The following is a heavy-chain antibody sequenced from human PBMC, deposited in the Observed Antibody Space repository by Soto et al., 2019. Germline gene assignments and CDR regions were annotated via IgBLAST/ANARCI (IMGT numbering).Heavy chain of an antibody. D-gene: IGHD2-21*01. V-gene: IGHV3-74*01. CDR2: IKSDGTIT. Sequence: DVQLVESGGTLVQPGGSLRLSCAASGFTFSTYWMNWVRQVPGKGLVWLAGIKSDGTITNYADSVKGRFTISRDNVKNTLSLQMNGLRGEDTAVYYCTRLSGDHVGFFSYGMDVWGRGTTVTVSS. CDR1: GFTFSTYW. CDR3: TRLSGDHVGFFSYGMDV. J-gene: IGHJ6*02.